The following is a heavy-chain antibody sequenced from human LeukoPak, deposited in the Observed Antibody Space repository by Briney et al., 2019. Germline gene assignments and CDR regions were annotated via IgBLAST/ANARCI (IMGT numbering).Heavy chain of an antibody. D-gene: IGHD3-16*02. CDR3: HRSYPYDY. CDR2: IKSKTDGGTI. Sequence: GGSLRLFWAASGFTFSDARMTWVRQAPGKGPEWVGRIKSKTDGGTIDYAAPVKGRFTISRDDSKDTPYLQMNTLDTEDTAVYFCHRSYPYDYWGQGTLVTVSS. CDR1: GFTFSDAR. J-gene: IGHJ4*02. V-gene: IGHV3-15*01.